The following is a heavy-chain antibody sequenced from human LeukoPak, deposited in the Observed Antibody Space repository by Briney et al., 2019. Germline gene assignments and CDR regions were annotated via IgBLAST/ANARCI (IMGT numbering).Heavy chain of an antibody. J-gene: IGHJ3*02. D-gene: IGHD1-1*01. CDR3: ARERDGTAAFDI. Sequence: TLSLTCTVSGGSISSGGYYWSWIRQPPGKGLEWIGYIYHSGSTYYNTSLKSRVTISVDRSKNQFSLKLSSVSAADTAVYYCARERDGTAAFDIWGQGTIVTVSS. V-gene: IGHV4-30-2*01. CDR1: GGSISSGGYY. CDR2: IYHSGST.